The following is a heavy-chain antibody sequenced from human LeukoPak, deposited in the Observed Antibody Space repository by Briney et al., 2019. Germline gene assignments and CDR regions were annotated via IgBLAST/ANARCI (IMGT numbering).Heavy chain of an antibody. CDR3: ARTPYSSSWWNAFDI. CDR1: GFTFSSYS. V-gene: IGHV3-21*01. D-gene: IGHD6-13*01. Sequence: GGSLRLSCAASGFTFSSYSMNWVRQAPGKGLEWVSSISSSSYIYYADSVKGRFTISRDNAKNSLYLQMNSLRAEDTAVYYCARTPYSSSWWNAFDIWGQGTMVTVSS. J-gene: IGHJ3*02. CDR2: ISSSSYI.